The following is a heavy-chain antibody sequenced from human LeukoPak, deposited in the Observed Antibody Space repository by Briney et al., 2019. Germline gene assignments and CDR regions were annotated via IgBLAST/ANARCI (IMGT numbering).Heavy chain of an antibody. CDR2: ISAYNNNT. D-gene: IGHD4/OR15-4a*01. Sequence: ASVKVSCKASGYTFTTSGINWVRQAPGQGLEWMGWISAYNNNTNYAQKLQGRVTMTTDTSTSTAYMELRSLRSDDTAVYYCARGLHMTMVTLFDYWGQGTLVTVSS. V-gene: IGHV1-18*01. CDR3: ARGLHMTMVTLFDY. CDR1: GYTFTTSG. J-gene: IGHJ4*02.